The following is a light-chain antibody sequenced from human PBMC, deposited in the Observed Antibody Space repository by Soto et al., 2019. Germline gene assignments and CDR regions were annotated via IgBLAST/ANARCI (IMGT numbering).Light chain of an antibody. CDR2: DAS. Sequence: IVMTQSPATLSVSPGERATLSCRASQSINNNLAWYQQKPGQAPRLLIYDASTGATDIPARFSGSGSGTEFTLTTSSLQSEDSAVYYCPQYNSWFTFGQGTKLEIK. CDR3: PQYNSWFT. J-gene: IGKJ2*01. V-gene: IGKV3-15*01. CDR1: QSINNN.